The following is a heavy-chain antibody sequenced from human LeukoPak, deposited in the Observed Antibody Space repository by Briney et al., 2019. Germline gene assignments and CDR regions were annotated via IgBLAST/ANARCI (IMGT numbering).Heavy chain of an antibody. V-gene: IGHV3-20*04. CDR1: GFTFDDYG. J-gene: IGHJ4*02. CDR2: INWIGGST. Sequence: PGGSLRLSCAASGFTFDDYGMSWVRRAPGKGLEWVSGINWIGGSTGYADSVKGRFTISRDNAKNSLYLQMNSLRAEDTALYYCARSDAGYSSGWYVFDYWGQGTLVTVSS. D-gene: IGHD6-19*01. CDR3: ARSDAGYSSGWYVFDY.